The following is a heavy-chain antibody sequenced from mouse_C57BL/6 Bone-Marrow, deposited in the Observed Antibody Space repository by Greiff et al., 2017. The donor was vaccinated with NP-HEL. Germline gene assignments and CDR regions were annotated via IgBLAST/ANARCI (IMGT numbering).Heavy chain of an antibody. V-gene: IGHV1-82*01. Sequence: QVQLKESGPELVKPGASVKISCKASGYAFSSSWMNWVKQRPGKGLEWIGRIYPGDGDTNYNGKFKGKATLTADKSSSTAYMQLSSLTSEDSAVYFCAGWDVNYAMDYWGQGTSVTVSS. CDR1: GYAFSSSW. CDR2: IYPGDGDT. J-gene: IGHJ4*01. CDR3: AGWDVNYAMDY. D-gene: IGHD4-1*01.